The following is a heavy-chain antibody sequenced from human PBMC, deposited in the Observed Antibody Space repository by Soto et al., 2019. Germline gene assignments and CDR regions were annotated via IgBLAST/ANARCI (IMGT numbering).Heavy chain of an antibody. V-gene: IGHV4-30-4*01. J-gene: IGHJ4*02. CDR2: IYYTWST. Sequence: QVQLQESGPGLVKPSQTLSLTCSVSGASISSGNYYWSWIRQPPGQGLEWIGYIYYTWSTYYNPSLRSRITISEDMAKNHFSLRLSSVTAADTAVYYCARGREEAGGPFDYWGQGTLVTVSS. CDR1: GASISSGNYY. D-gene: IGHD3-10*01. CDR3: ARGREEAGGPFDY.